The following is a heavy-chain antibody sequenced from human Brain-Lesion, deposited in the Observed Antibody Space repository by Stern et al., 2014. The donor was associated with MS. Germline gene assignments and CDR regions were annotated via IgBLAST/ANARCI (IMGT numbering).Heavy chain of an antibody. CDR3: ARGGAVTTSDYYLDY. V-gene: IGHV3-30*16. CDR1: GFTFSYHA. J-gene: IGHJ4*02. D-gene: IGHD4-17*01. CDR2: ISSDGSDK. Sequence: VQLVESGAGVDKPGRSLKLSCAASGFTFSYHAMHWVRQAPGKGLEWVALISSDGSDKNDADSVKGRFTISRDNSRNTLYLQMNSLRVDDTAVYYCARGGAVTTSDYYLDYWGQGILVTVSS.